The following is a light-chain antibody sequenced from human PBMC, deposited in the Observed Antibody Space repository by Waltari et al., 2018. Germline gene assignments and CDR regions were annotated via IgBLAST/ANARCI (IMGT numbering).Light chain of an antibody. V-gene: IGLV5-45*03. Sequence: QAVLTQPSSLSASPGASASLTCTLRSGINVGTYRIYWYHQPPGSPPQYLLRYKSDSDKQQGSGVPSRFSGSKDASANAGILLSSGLQSEDEADYYCMIWHSSAWVFGGGTKLTVL. J-gene: IGLJ3*02. CDR1: SGINVGTYR. CDR2: YKSDSDK. CDR3: MIWHSSAWV.